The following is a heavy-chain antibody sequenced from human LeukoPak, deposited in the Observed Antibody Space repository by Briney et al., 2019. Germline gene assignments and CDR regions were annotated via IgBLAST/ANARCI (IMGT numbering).Heavy chain of an antibody. D-gene: IGHD6-13*01. CDR2: IKQDGSEK. J-gene: IGHJ4*02. Sequence: TGRTLRLPRAECGFIVRGNRMTRVGQAPGKELEWVANIKQDGSEKNYVDSVKGRFTISRDNAENSLFLQMNSLRVEDTAVYYCAREWQGGIAAAGTRIEGDYWGQGTLVAVSS. CDR3: AREWQGGIAAAGTRIEGDY. V-gene: IGHV3-7*01. CDR1: GFIVRGNR.